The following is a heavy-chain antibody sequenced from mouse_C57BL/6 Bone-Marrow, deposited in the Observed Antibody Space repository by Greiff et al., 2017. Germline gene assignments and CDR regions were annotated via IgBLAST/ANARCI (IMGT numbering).Heavy chain of an antibody. CDR3: ARGEVYYGNYDWDVGYYAMDY. CDR2: IDPSDSYT. J-gene: IGHJ4*01. V-gene: IGHV1-59*01. CDR1: GYTFTSYW. D-gene: IGHD2-1*01. Sequence: QVQLQQPGAELVRPGTSVKLSCKASGYTFTSYWMHWVKQRPGQGLEWIGVIDPSDSYTNYNQKFKGKATLTVDTSSSTAYMQLSSLTSEDSAVYYCARGEVYYGNYDWDVGYYAMDYWGQGTSVTVSS.